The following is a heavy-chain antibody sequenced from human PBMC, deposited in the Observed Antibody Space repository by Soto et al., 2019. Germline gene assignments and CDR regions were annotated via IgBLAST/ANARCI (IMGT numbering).Heavy chain of an antibody. V-gene: IGHV4-59*01. CDR2: NYYSGST. CDR1: GGSISSYY. J-gene: IGHJ6*03. CDR3: ARGFGVNYDFWSGYYNYYYYYMDV. D-gene: IGHD3-3*01. Sequence: PSETLSLTCTVSGGSISSYYWSWIRQPPGKGLEWIGYNYYSGSTNYNPSLKSRVTISVDTSKNQFSLKLSSVTAADTAVYYCARGFGVNYDFWSGYYNYYYYYMDVWGKGTTVTVSS.